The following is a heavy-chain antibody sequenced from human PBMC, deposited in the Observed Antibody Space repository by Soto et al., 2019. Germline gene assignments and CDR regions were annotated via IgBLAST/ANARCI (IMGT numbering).Heavy chain of an antibody. CDR3: AGRATGDHPFDY. V-gene: IGHV1-58*02. CDR2: IVVGSGNT. CDR1: GFTFTSSA. D-gene: IGHD5-12*01. J-gene: IGHJ4*02. Sequence: ASVKVSCKASGFTFTSSAMQWVRQARGQRLEWIGWIVVGSGNTNYAQKFQERVTITRDMSTSTAYMELSSLRSEDTAVYYCAGRATGDHPFDYWGQGTLVTVSS.